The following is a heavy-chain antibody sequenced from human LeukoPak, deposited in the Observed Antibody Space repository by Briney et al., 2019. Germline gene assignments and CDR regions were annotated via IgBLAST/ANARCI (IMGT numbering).Heavy chain of an antibody. J-gene: IGHJ4*02. Sequence: SETLSLTCTVPGGPISPYYWIWIRQPPGKGLEWIGYISYSGSTSFNPSLKSRVTISIHTSTNQLSLALSSVTAADTAVYYCARAGSYRLTTTLWGQGTLVAVSS. D-gene: IGHD4-17*01. CDR1: GGPISPYY. CDR2: ISYSGST. V-gene: IGHV4-59*01. CDR3: ARAGSYRLTTTL.